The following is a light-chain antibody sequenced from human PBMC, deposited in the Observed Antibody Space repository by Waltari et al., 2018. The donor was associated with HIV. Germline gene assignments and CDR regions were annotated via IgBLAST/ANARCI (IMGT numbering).Light chain of an antibody. CDR3: LLYYGGAQRYV. Sequence: QTVVTQEPSLTVSPGGTVTLTCASSTGAVTSGNYPTWFQQKPGQAPRGLIYSTSNKNSWTPARFSGSLLGGKAALTLSGVQPEDEAEYYCLLYYGGAQRYVFGTGTKVTVL. J-gene: IGLJ1*01. V-gene: IGLV7-43*01. CDR2: STS. CDR1: TGAVTSGNY.